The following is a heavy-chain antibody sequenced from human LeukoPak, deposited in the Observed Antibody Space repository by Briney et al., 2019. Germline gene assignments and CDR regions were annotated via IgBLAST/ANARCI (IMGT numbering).Heavy chain of an antibody. Sequence: GGSLRLSCAASGFTFDDYAMHWVRQAPGKGLEWVSGISWNSGSIGYADPVKGRFTISRDNAKNSLYLQMNSLGAEDTALYYCAKDISPTTMVRGANAFDIWGQGTMVTVSS. CDR2: ISWNSGSI. CDR1: GFTFDDYA. V-gene: IGHV3-9*01. D-gene: IGHD3-10*01. J-gene: IGHJ3*02. CDR3: AKDISPTTMVRGANAFDI.